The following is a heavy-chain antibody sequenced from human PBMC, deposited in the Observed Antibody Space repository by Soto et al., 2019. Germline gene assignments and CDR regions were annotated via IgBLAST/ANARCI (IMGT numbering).Heavy chain of an antibody. CDR1: GGTFSSYT. Sequence: QVQLVQSGAEVKKPGSSVKVSCKASGGTFSSYTISWVRQAPGQGLELMGRIIPILGIANYAQKFQGRVTITADKPTTTAYMELSSLRSEDTAVYYCARGITMVRGDFDYWGQGTLVTVSS. D-gene: IGHD3-10*01. J-gene: IGHJ4*02. CDR2: IIPILGIA. CDR3: ARGITMVRGDFDY. V-gene: IGHV1-69*02.